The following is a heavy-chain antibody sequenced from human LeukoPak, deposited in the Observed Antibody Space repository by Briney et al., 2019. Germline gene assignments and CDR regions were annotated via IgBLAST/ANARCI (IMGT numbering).Heavy chain of an antibody. CDR3: AKDIYSSSWYGDAFDI. J-gene: IGHJ3*02. D-gene: IGHD6-13*01. CDR2: VKHDGTEK. Sequence: GGSLRLSCAASGFTFSTYWMTWVRQAPGKGLEWVATVKHDGTEKWYVDSVKGRVTISRDNTQNSLSLQMNSLRAEDMALYYCAKDIYSSSWYGDAFDIWGQGTMVTVSS. CDR1: GFTFSTYW. V-gene: IGHV3-7*03.